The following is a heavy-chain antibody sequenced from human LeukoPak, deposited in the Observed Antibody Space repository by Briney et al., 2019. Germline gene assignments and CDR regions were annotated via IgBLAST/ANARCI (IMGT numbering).Heavy chain of an antibody. CDR1: GGSISSSSYY. CDR2: IYYSGST. J-gene: IGHJ1*01. D-gene: IGHD3-22*01. V-gene: IGHV4-39*01. CDR3: ASPHYYDSSGLTGINFQH. Sequence: PSETLSLTCTVSGGSISSSSYYWGWIRQPPGKGLEWIGSIYYSGSTYYNPSLKSRVTISVDTSKNQFSLKLSSVTAADTAVYYCASPHYYDSSGLTGINFQHWGQGTLVTVSS.